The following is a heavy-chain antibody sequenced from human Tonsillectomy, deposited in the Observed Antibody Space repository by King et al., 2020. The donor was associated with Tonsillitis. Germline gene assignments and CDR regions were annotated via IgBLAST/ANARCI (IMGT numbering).Heavy chain of an antibody. CDR2: IKSKTDGGTT. CDR3: TTFGSMAAAGRYYYYYYMDV. D-gene: IGHD6-13*01. V-gene: IGHV3-15*01. J-gene: IGHJ6*03. CDR1: GFTFSNAW. Sequence: VQLVESGGGLVKPGGSLRLSCAASGFTFSNAWMSWVRQAPGKGLEWVGRIKSKTDGGTTDYAAPVKGRFTISRDDSKNTLYLQMNSLKTEDTAVYYCTTFGSMAAAGRYYYYYYMDVWGKGTTVTVSS.